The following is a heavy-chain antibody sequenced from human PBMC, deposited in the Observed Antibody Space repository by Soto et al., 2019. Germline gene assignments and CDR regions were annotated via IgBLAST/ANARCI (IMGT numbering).Heavy chain of an antibody. CDR3: ARDWVVGDDAFDI. CDR2: IWYDGSNK. Sequence: QVQLVESGGGVVQPGRSLRLSCAASGFTFSSYGMHWVRQAPGKGLEWVAVIWYDGSNKYYADSVKGRFTISRDNSKNTLYLQMNSLRAEDTAVYYCARDWVVGDDAFDIWGQGTMVTVSS. V-gene: IGHV3-33*01. D-gene: IGHD1-26*01. J-gene: IGHJ3*02. CDR1: GFTFSSYG.